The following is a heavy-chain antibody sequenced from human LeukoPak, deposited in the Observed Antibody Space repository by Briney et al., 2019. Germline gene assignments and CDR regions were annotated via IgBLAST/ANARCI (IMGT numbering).Heavy chain of an antibody. V-gene: IGHV4-38-2*02. J-gene: IGHJ4*02. CDR1: GYSISSSHY. CDR3: ARYYDSSGYYYLDY. D-gene: IGHD3-22*01. Sequence: SETLSLTCTVSGYSISSSHYWGWIRQPPGKGLEWIGSMYHSGSTYYNPPLKSRVTISEDTSKNQFSLKLRSVTAADTAVYYCARYYDSSGYYYLDYWGQGTLVTVSS. CDR2: MYHSGST.